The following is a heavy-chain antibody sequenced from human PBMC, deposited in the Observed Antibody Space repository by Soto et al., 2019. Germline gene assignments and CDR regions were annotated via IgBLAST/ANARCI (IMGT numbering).Heavy chain of an antibody. Sequence: GGSLRLSCAASGFTFSSYAMSWVRQAPGKGLEWVSAISGSGGSTYYADSVKGRFTISRGNSKNTLYLQMNSLRAEDTAVYYCAKDTRPGWYVSPNYYYGMDVWGQGTTVTVSS. J-gene: IGHJ6*02. V-gene: IGHV3-23*01. CDR3: AKDTRPGWYVSPNYYYGMDV. CDR2: ISGSGGST. D-gene: IGHD6-19*01. CDR1: GFTFSSYA.